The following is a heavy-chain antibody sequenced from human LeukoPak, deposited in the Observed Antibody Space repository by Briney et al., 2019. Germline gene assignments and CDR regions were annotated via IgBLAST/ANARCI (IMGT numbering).Heavy chain of an antibody. V-gene: IGHV4-59*01. CDR3: ARLSPLTGAYYYMDV. J-gene: IGHJ6*03. D-gene: IGHD7-27*01. CDR1: GGSISSYY. CDR2: IFYSGST. Sequence: SETLSRTCTVSGGSISSYYWSWIRQPPGKGLEWIGYIFYSGSTNYDPSLKSRVTISVDTSKNQFSLKLSSVTAADTAVYYCARLSPLTGAYYYMDVWGKGTTVTVSS.